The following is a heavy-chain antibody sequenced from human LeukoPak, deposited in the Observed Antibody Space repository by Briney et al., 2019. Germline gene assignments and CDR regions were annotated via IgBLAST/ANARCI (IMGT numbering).Heavy chain of an antibody. CDR3: AKDSLADSGSFPSIY. V-gene: IGHV3-30*18. CDR1: GFTFSSFA. Sequence: SLRLSCAASGFTFSSFAMHWVRQAPGKGLEWVAVISYDGSNKYYADSVKGRFTISRDNSKNTLYLQMNSLRAEDTAMYYCAKDSLADSGSFPSIYWGQGTLVAVSS. CDR2: ISYDGSNK. J-gene: IGHJ4*02. D-gene: IGHD1-26*01.